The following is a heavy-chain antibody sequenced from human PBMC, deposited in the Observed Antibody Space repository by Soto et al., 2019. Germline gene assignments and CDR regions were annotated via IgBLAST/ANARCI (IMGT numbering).Heavy chain of an antibody. CDR2: IKQDGSEK. D-gene: IGHD3-22*01. Sequence: GGSLRLSCAASGFTFSSYWMSWVRQAPGKGLEWVANIKQDGSEKYYVDSVKGRFTISRDNAKNSLYLQMNSLRAEDTAVYYCARAPGGPLYYDSSSFFDYWGQGTLVTVSS. V-gene: IGHV3-7*01. J-gene: IGHJ4*02. CDR3: ARAPGGPLYYDSSSFFDY. CDR1: GFTFSSYW.